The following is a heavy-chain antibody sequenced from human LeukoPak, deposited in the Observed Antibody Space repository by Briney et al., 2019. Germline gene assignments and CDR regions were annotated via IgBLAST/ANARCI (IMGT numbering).Heavy chain of an antibody. CDR3: ARPQRRTRYYFDY. D-gene: IGHD6-6*01. Sequence: SETLSLTCAVYGGSFSGYYWSWIRQPPGKGLEWIGEINHSGSTNYNPSLKSRVTISVDTSKNQFSLKLSSVTAADTAVYYCARPQRRTRYYFDYWGQGTLVTVSS. J-gene: IGHJ4*02. CDR1: GGSFSGYY. CDR2: INHSGST. V-gene: IGHV4-34*01.